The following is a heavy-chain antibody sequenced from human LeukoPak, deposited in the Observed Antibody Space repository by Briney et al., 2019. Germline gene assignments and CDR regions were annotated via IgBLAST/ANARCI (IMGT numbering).Heavy chain of an antibody. J-gene: IGHJ4*02. D-gene: IGHD2-2*01. CDR2: ISSSSSYI. V-gene: IGHV3-21*01. Sequence: PGGSLRLSCAASGFTFSSYRMNWVRQAPGKGLEWVSSISSSSSYIYYADSVKGRFTISRDNAKNSLYLQMNSLRAEDTAVYYCARGKNLGYCSSTSCPTGFDYWGQGTLVTVSS. CDR3: ARGKNLGYCSSTSCPTGFDY. CDR1: GFTFSSYR.